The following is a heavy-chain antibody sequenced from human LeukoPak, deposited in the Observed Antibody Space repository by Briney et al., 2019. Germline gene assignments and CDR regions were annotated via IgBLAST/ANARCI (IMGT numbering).Heavy chain of an antibody. Sequence: ASVKVSCKASGGTFSSYAISWVRQAPGQGLEWMGGIIPIFGTANYAQKFQGRVTITADESTSTAYMELSSLRSEDTAVYYCVSLGELSTYNWFDPWGQGTLVTVSS. V-gene: IGHV1-69*13. CDR2: IIPIFGTA. J-gene: IGHJ5*02. CDR1: GGTFSSYA. D-gene: IGHD3-16*02. CDR3: VSLGELSTYNWFDP.